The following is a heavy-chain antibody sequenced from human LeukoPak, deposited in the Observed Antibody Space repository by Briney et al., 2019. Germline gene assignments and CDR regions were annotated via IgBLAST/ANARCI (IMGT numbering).Heavy chain of an antibody. CDR2: VYYSGST. CDR1: GGSFSGYY. CDR3: ARIHRYCSGGACYVPDN. Sequence: PSETLSLTCVVSGGSFSGYYWGWIRQPPGRGLEWIGYVYYSGSTNYNPSFKSRITISVDTSRNQFSLQLSSVTAADTAVYYCARIHRYCSGGACYVPDNWGQGTLVAVSS. D-gene: IGHD2-15*01. J-gene: IGHJ4*02. V-gene: IGHV4-59*01.